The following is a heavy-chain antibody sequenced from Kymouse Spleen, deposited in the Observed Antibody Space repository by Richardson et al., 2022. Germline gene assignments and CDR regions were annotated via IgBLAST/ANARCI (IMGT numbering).Heavy chain of an antibody. D-gene: IGHD1-26*01. Sequence: EVQLVESGGGLVQPGRSLRLSCAASGFTFDDYAMHWVRQAPGKGLEWVSGISWNSGSIGYADSVKGRFTISRDNAKNSLYLQMNSLRAEDTALYYCAKGLVGALFDYWGQGTLVTVSS. CDR2: ISWNSGSI. CDR3: AKGLVGALFDY. CDR1: GFTFDDYA. V-gene: IGHV3-9*01. J-gene: IGHJ4*02.